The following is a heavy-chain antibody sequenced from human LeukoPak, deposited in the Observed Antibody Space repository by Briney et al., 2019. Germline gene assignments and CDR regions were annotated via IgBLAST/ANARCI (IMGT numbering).Heavy chain of an antibody. Sequence: PSETLSLTCTVSGYSISSGYYWGWIRQPPGKGLEWIGSIYHSGSTYYNPSLKSRVTISVDTSKNQFSLKLSSVTAADTAVYYCARGLSVSSFDYWGQGTLVTVSS. CDR2: IYHSGST. D-gene: IGHD6-13*01. J-gene: IGHJ4*02. CDR1: GYSISSGYY. V-gene: IGHV4-38-2*02. CDR3: ARGLSVSSFDY.